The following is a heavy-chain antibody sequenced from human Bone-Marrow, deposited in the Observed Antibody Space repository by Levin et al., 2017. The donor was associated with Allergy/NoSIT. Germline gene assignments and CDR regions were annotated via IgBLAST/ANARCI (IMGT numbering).Heavy chain of an antibody. J-gene: IGHJ4*02. CDR3: ARSVGSGYYSNFDY. CDR1: GDSISSGGYY. V-gene: IGHV4-31*03. Sequence: SQTLSLTCTVSGDSISSGGYYWSWIRQLPGKGLEWIGYIYYTGSTYYNPSLKSRCNISVDPSKNEFALKLSFLSDADTAVYYCARSVGSGYYSNFDYWGQGTLVTVSS. CDR2: IYYTGST. D-gene: IGHD3-22*01.